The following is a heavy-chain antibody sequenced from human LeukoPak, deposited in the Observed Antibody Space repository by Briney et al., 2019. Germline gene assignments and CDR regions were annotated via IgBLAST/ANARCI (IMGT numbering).Heavy chain of an antibody. V-gene: IGHV4-34*01. J-gene: IGHJ4*02. D-gene: IGHD3-22*01. CDR2: INHSGST. Sequence: SETLSLTCAVYGGSFSGYYWSWIRQPPGKGLEWIGEINHSGSTNYNPSLKSRVTISVDTSKNQFSLKLSSVTAADTAVYYCARARDYYDSSGYYCDYWGQGTLVTVSS. CDR3: ARARDYYDSSGYYCDY. CDR1: GGSFSGYY.